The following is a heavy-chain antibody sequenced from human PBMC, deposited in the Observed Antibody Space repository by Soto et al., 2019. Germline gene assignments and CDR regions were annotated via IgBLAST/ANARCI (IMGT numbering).Heavy chain of an antibody. Sequence: QVQLVQSGAEVKKPGSSVKVSCKASGGTFSSYAISWVRQAPGQGLEWMGGIIPIFGTANYAQKFQGRVTITADESTSPAYNELRSLSSEDTAVYYCARSHGYCSSTSCSEYYYYYGMDVWGQGTTVTVSS. V-gene: IGHV1-69*01. CDR3: ARSHGYCSSTSCSEYYYYYGMDV. J-gene: IGHJ6*02. CDR1: GGTFSSYA. CDR2: IIPIFGTA. D-gene: IGHD2-2*01.